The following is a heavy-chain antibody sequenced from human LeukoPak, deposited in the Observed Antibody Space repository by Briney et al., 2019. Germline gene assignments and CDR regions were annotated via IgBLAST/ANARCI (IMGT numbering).Heavy chain of an antibody. V-gene: IGHV3-74*01. CDR2: ISSDGSST. Sequence: PGGSLRLSCAASGFTLCSHWMHWVRQAPGKGLVWVTRISSDGSSTRYADPVKGRFTISRDNAKNTLYLQMSSLRAEDTAVYYCARISLSGWANDYWGQGTLVTVSS. D-gene: IGHD6-19*01. CDR1: GFTLCSHW. CDR3: ARISLSGWANDY. J-gene: IGHJ4*02.